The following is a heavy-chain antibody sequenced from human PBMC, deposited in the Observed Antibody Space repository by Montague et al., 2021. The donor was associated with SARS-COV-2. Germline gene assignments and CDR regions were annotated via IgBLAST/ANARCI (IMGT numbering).Heavy chain of an antibody. CDR1: GDSVSRNSAA. CDR3: ARTSASSDY. Sequence: CAISGDSVSRNSAAWNWIRQSPSRGLEGLGRKYYRSKWYNDYAVSVKSRITINPDTSKNQISLQLNSVTPEDTAVYYCARTSASSDYWGQGTLVTVSS. CDR2: KYYRSKWYN. J-gene: IGHJ4*02. D-gene: IGHD1-26*01. V-gene: IGHV6-1*01.